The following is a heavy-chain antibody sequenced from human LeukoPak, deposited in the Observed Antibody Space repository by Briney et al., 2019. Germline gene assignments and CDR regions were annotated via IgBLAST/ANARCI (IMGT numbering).Heavy chain of an antibody. Sequence: ASVKVSCKASGYTFTSYYMHWVRQAPGQGLEWMGIINPSGGSTSYAQKFQGRVTMTRDTPTGTVYMELSSLRSEDTAVYYCASTSSYYDSSGFQGLDYWGQGTLVTVSS. V-gene: IGHV1-46*01. J-gene: IGHJ4*02. CDR2: INPSGGST. D-gene: IGHD3-22*01. CDR3: ASTSSYYDSSGFQGLDY. CDR1: GYTFTSYY.